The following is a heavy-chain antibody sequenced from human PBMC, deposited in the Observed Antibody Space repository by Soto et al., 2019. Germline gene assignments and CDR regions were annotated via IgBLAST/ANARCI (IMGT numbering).Heavy chain of an antibody. J-gene: IGHJ4*02. V-gene: IGHV3-23*01. CDR3: ARRGSGNYYDY. CDR1: GFTFSSYA. D-gene: IGHD3-16*01. Sequence: EVQLLESGGGLVQPGGSLRLSCAASGFTFSSYAMRWVRQAPVKGLEWVSAISGSGGSTYYADSVKGRFTISRDNSKNTLNLQRNSLRAEETAVYYCARRGSGNYYDYWGQGTLVTVSS. CDR2: ISGSGGST.